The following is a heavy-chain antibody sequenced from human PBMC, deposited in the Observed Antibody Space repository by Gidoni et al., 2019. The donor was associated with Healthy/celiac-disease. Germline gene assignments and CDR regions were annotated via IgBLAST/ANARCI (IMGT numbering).Heavy chain of an antibody. CDR3: ARDPRGPLYYYYYMDV. V-gene: IGHV1-18*01. J-gene: IGHJ6*03. CDR1: GYTFTSYG. CDR2: IGAYNGNT. D-gene: IGHD3-16*01. Sequence: QVQLRQSGDEATKPGAAVKVSRKTCGYTFTSYGISWVRQGPGQELAWVGWIGAYNGNTNYAQKLQGRDTMTTDTSTSTAYMELRSLRSDDTAVYYCARDPRGPLYYYYYMDVWGKGTTVTVSS.